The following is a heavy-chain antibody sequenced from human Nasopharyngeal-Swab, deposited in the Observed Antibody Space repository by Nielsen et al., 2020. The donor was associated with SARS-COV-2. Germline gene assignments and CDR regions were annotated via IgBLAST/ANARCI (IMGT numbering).Heavy chain of an antibody. D-gene: IGHD2-2*01. J-gene: IGHJ6*02. Sequence: GESLKISCAASGSTFSSYSMNWVRQAPGKGLEWVSSISSSSSYIYYADSVKGRFTISRDNAKNSLYLQMNSLRAEDTAVYYCAREDIVVVPAGSYYGMDVWGQGTTVTVSS. V-gene: IGHV3-21*01. CDR3: AREDIVVVPAGSYYGMDV. CDR2: ISSSSSYI. CDR1: GSTFSSYS.